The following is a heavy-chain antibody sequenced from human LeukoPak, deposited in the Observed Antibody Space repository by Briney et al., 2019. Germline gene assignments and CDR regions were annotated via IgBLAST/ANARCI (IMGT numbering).Heavy chain of an antibody. D-gene: IGHD4-17*01. J-gene: IGHJ3*02. V-gene: IGHV4-59*11. CDR2: ISYIGST. CDR3: ARDLVTVTKGFDI. Sequence: PSETLPLTCAVSDDSFSSHYWTWIRQPPGKGLEWIGYISYIGSTNYNPSLKSRVTISIDTSRNQFSLRLSSVTAADTAVYYCARDLVTVTKGFDIWGQGTMVSASS. CDR1: DDSFSSHY.